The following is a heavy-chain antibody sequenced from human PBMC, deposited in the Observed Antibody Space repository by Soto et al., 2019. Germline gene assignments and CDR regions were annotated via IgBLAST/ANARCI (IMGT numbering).Heavy chain of an antibody. D-gene: IGHD6-19*01. V-gene: IGHV3-30*18. Sequence: GGSLRLSCAASGFTFSSYGMRWVRQAPGKGLEWVAVISYDGSNKYYADSVKGRFTISRDNSKNTLYLQMNSLRAEDTAVYYCAKPIKSGQWLALDYWGQGTLVTVSS. J-gene: IGHJ4*02. CDR1: GFTFSSYG. CDR2: ISYDGSNK. CDR3: AKPIKSGQWLALDY.